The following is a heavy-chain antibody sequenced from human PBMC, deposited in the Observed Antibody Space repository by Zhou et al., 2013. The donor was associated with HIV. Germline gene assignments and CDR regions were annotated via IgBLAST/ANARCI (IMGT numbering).Heavy chain of an antibody. CDR1: GYIFTSYG. CDR3: ARTYNSYYYYYMDV. D-gene: IGHD3-22*01. Sequence: QVQLVQSGAEVKKPGASVKVSCKASGYIFTSYGINWVRQAPGQGLEWMGWISAYNGDTDYAQKFQGRVTMTTDTSTSTTYMELRSLRSDDTAVYYCARTYNSYYYYYMDVWGKGTNGHRLL. V-gene: IGHV1-18*01. J-gene: IGHJ6*03. CDR2: ISAYNGDT.